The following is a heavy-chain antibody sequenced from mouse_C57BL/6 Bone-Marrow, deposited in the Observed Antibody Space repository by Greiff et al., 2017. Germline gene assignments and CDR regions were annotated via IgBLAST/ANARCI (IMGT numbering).Heavy chain of an antibody. V-gene: IGHV1-22*01. D-gene: IGHD1-1*01. CDR2: INPNNGGT. J-gene: IGHJ1*03. CDR1: GYTFTDYN. Sequence: EVKLVESGPELVKPGASVKMSCKASGYTFTDYNMHWVKQSHGKSLEWIGYINPNNGGTSYNQQFKGKATLTVNKSSSTSYMEISSLTSWDAAVYYCARGTTVVANEWYFDVWGTGTTVTVSS. CDR3: ARGTTVVANEWYFDV.